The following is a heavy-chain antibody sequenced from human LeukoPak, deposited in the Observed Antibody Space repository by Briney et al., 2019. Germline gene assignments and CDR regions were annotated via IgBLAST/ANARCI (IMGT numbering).Heavy chain of an antibody. Sequence: SETLSLTCTVSGGSISSYYWSWIRQPPGKGLEWIGYIYYSGNTNYNPSLKSRVTISVDTSKNQFSLKLTSVTAADTAVYYCAREPEYGSGSSYFDYWGQETLVTVSS. D-gene: IGHD3-10*01. V-gene: IGHV4-59*01. J-gene: IGHJ4*02. CDR1: GGSISSYY. CDR3: AREPEYGSGSSYFDY. CDR2: IYYSGNT.